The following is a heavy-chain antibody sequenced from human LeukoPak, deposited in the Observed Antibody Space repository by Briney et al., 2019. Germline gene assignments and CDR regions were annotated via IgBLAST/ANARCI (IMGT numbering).Heavy chain of an antibody. Sequence: PGGSLRLSCAASGFTFSMSAMTWVRQPPGKGLDWVSSISSSGNTYYADSVKGRFTISRDNSKNMLYLQMNSLRAEDTAVYYCVKGRISEDGLDFWGQGTLVTVSS. CDR2: ISSSGNT. D-gene: IGHD6-13*01. CDR1: GFTFSMSA. V-gene: IGHV3-23*01. CDR3: VKGRISEDGLDF. J-gene: IGHJ4*02.